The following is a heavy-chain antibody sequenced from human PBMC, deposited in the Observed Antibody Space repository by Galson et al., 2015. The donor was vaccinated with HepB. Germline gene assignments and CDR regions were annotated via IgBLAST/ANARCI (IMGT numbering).Heavy chain of an antibody. V-gene: IGHV1-2*06. D-gene: IGHD2-15*01. CDR3: ARSYRAYCSGGSCAPVHFDY. Sequence: SVKVSCKASGYTFTGYYMHWVRQAPGQGLEWMGRINPNSGGTNYAQKFQGRVTMTRDTSISTAYMELSRLRSDDTAVYYCARSYRAYCSGGSCAPVHFDYWGQGTLVTVSS. CDR1: GYTFTGYY. J-gene: IGHJ4*02. CDR2: INPNSGGT.